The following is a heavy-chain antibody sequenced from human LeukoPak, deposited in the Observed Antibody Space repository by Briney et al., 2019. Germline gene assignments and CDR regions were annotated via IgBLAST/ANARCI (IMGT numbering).Heavy chain of an antibody. J-gene: IGHJ3*02. CDR2: INHSGST. CDR3: ARDSDCSGGSCYSAFDI. CDR1: GGSFSGYY. D-gene: IGHD2-15*01. V-gene: IGHV4-34*01. Sequence: PSETLSLTCAVYGGSFSGYYWSWIRQPPGKGLEWIGEINHSGSTNYNPSLKSRVTISVDTSKNQFSLKLSSVTAADTAVYYCARDSDCSGGSCYSAFDIWGQGTMVTVSS.